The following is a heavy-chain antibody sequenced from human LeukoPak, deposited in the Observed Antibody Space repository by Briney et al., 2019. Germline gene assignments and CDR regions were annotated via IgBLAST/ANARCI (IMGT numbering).Heavy chain of an antibody. CDR1: GYTFTSYG. CDR2: ISAYNGNT. CDR3: ARDLNRYCSGGSCYGAY. D-gene: IGHD2-15*01. J-gene: IGHJ4*02. Sequence: ASAKVSCKASGYTFTSYGISWVRHAPGQGLEWMGWISAYNGNTNYAQKLQGRVTMTTDTSTSTAYMELRSLRSDDTAVYYCARDLNRYCSGGSCYGAYGGEGTLVTVSS. V-gene: IGHV1-18*01.